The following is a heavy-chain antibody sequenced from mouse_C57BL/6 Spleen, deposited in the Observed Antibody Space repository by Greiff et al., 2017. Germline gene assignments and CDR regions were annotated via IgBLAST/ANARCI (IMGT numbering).Heavy chain of an antibody. J-gene: IGHJ4*01. CDR1: GYTFTSYW. Sequence: QVQLKQPGAELVRPGTSVKLSCKASGYTFTSYWMPWVKQRPGQGLEWIGVIDPSDSYTNYNQKFKGKATLAVDTSSSTAYMQLSSLTSEDSAVYYCARWSSGNYYAMDYWGQGTSVTVSS. CDR2: IDPSDSYT. CDR3: ARWSSGNYYAMDY. V-gene: IGHV1-59*01. D-gene: IGHD6-1*01.